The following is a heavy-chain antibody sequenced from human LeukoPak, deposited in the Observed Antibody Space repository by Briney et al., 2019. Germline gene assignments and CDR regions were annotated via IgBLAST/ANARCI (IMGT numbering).Heavy chain of an antibody. D-gene: IGHD3-3*01. Sequence: PGGSLRLSCAASGFTFSSYAMSWVRQPPGKGLEWIGEIYHSGSTNYNPSLKSRVTISVDKSKNQFSLKLSSVTAADTAVYYCARLESAIRTCFDYWGQGTLVTVSS. CDR2: IYHSGST. CDR3: ARLESAIRTCFDY. CDR1: GFTFSSYAM. J-gene: IGHJ4*02. V-gene: IGHV4-4*02.